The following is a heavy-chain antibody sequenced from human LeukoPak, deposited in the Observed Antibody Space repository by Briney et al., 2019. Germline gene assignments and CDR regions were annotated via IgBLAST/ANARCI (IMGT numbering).Heavy chain of an antibody. V-gene: IGHV4-34*01. CDR1: GGSFSNDY. J-gene: IGHJ5*02. CDR2: INDSSGRT. Sequence: SETLSLTCAVYGGSFSNDYWSWIRQPPGKGLEWIGEINDSSGRTNYNPSLKSRVTISVDTSKNQFSLYLSSVTAADTAVYYCARDPVIGDNGWFDPWGLGTLATVSS. D-gene: IGHD4-17*01. CDR3: ARDPVIGDNGWFDP.